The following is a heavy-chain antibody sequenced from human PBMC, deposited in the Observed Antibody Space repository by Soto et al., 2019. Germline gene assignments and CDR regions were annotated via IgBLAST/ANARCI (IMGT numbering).Heavy chain of an antibody. D-gene: IGHD2-8*01. Sequence: XSVKAVFKVAWYSFTDHHINWVRQSPGQGLESLGRINPKSGGTSTAQKFQGWVTMTTDTSISTASMELTRLTSDDTAIYYCARGDSTDCSNGVCSFFYNHDMDVWGQGTTVSVSS. CDR3: ARGDSTDCSNGVCSFFYNHDMDV. J-gene: IGHJ6*02. V-gene: IGHV1-2*04. CDR2: INPKSGGT. CDR1: WYSFTDHH.